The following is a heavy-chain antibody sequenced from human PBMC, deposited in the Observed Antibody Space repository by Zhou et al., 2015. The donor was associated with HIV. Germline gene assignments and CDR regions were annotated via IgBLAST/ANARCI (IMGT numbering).Heavy chain of an antibody. J-gene: IGHJ3*02. Sequence: QVQLVQSGAEVKKPGASVKVSCKASGYTFTGYYMHWVRQAPGQGLEWMGWINPNSGGTNYAQKFQGRVTMTRDTSISTAYMELSRLRSDDTAVYYCASPNPAFSNWNDEVYAFHIWGQGTMVTVSS. CDR1: GYTFTGYY. CDR2: INPNSGGT. CDR3: ASPNPAFSNWNDEVYAFHI. D-gene: IGHD1-1*01. V-gene: IGHV1-2*02.